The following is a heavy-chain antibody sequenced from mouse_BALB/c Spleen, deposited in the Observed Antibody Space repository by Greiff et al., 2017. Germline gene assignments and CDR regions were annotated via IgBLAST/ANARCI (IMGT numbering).Heavy chain of an antibody. CDR1: GYSFTSYW. J-gene: IGHJ1*01. CDR3: TRRSLYYGSSYPYFDV. V-gene: IGHV1-5*01. Sequence: EVQLQQSGTVLARPGASVKMSCKASGYSFTSYWMHWVKQRPGQGLEWIGAIYPGNSDTSYNQKFKGKAKLTAVTSASTAYMELSSLTNEDSAVYYCTRRSLYYGSSYPYFDVWGAGTTVTVSS. CDR2: IYPGNSDT. D-gene: IGHD1-1*01.